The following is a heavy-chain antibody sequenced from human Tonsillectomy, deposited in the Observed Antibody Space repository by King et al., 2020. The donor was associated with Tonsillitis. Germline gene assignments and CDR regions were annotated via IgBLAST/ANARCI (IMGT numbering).Heavy chain of an antibody. CDR1: GFTFANYW. V-gene: IGHV3-7*01. CDR3: ATDPYSGSSDY. D-gene: IGHD1-26*01. Sequence: VQLVESGGGLVQPGGSLRLSCAASGFTFANYWMCWFRQAPGQGLEWVATIQKEGGVKKYLGSVKGRFTISRDNAQNSLYLQMNSLRAEDTAVYFCATDPYSGSSDYWGQGTLVTVSS. J-gene: IGHJ4*02. CDR2: IQKEGGVK.